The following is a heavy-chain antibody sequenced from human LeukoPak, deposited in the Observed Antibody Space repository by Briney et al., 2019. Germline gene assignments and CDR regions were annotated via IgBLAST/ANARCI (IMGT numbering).Heavy chain of an antibody. CDR3: ARGRIVVPDY. Sequence: PGGSLRLSCAASGFTVSSNYMSWVCQAPGKGLEWVSVIYSGGSTYYADSVKGRFTISRGNSKNTLYLQMNSLRAEDTAVYYCARGRIVVPDYWGQGTLVTVSS. CDR1: GFTVSSNY. J-gene: IGHJ4*02. V-gene: IGHV3-53*01. CDR2: IYSGGST. D-gene: IGHD2-15*01.